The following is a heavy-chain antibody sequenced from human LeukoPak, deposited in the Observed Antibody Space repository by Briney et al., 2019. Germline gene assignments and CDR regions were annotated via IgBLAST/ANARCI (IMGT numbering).Heavy chain of an antibody. Sequence: PSETLSLTCTVSGGSISSSSYYWGWIRQPPGKGLEWIGSIYYSGSTYYNPSLKSRVTISVDTSKNQFSLKLSSVTAADTAVYCCARGKGLSTSPFDYWGQGTLVTVSS. D-gene: IGHD2/OR15-2a*01. J-gene: IGHJ4*02. CDR2: IYYSGST. V-gene: IGHV4-39*07. CDR1: GGSISSSSYY. CDR3: ARGKGLSTSPFDY.